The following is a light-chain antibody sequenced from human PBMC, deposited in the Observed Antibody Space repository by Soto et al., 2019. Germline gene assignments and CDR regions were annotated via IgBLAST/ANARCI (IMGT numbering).Light chain of an antibody. CDR3: ISYTDRQSYR. V-gene: IGLV2-14*03. CDR1: SSDIGSYDL. Sequence: QSALTQPASVSGSPGQSITISCSGTSSDIGSYDLVAWYQQFPGKSPKLVIYAVSDRPSGVSDRFSGSKSGISASLTISGLQTEDEADYYCISYTDRQSYRFGTGTKVTVL. CDR2: AVS. J-gene: IGLJ1*01.